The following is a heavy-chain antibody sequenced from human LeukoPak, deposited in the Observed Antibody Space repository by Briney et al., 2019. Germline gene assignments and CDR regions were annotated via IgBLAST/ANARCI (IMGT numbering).Heavy chain of an antibody. CDR1: GYTFTGYY. Sequence: ASVKVSCEASGYTFTGYYMHWVRQAPGQGLEWMGRINPNSGGTNYAQKFQGRVTMTRDTSISTAYMELSRLRSDDTAVYYCARAMTTVTVNWFDPWGQGTLVTVSS. CDR3: ARAMTTVTVNWFDP. D-gene: IGHD4-17*01. V-gene: IGHV1-2*06. J-gene: IGHJ5*02. CDR2: INPNSGGT.